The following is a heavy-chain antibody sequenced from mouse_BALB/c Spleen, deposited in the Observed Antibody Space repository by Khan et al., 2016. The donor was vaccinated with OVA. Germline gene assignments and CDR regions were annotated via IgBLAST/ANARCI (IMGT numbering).Heavy chain of an antibody. CDR1: GFTFSSNT. J-gene: IGHJ4*01. Sequence: EVQLQESGGGLVQPGGSLKLSCAASGFTFSSNTMSWVRQTPEKRLEWVAYITNGGGNTYYPDTVKGRFIISRDNAKNTLYLQMSSLKSENTAMYYCARIPTFITTALDYWGQGTSVTVSS. V-gene: IGHV5-12-2*01. D-gene: IGHD1-2*01. CDR2: ITNGGGNT. CDR3: ARIPTFITTALDY.